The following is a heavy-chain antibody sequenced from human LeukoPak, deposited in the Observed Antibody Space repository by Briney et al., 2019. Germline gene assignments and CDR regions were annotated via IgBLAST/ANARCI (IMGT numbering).Heavy chain of an antibody. CDR2: ISWDGGST. Sequence: GGSLRLSCAASGFTFDDYSMHWVRQGPGKGLEWVSVISWDGGSTSYADSVKGRFTISRDNSKNSLYLQMNSLRSEDSALYYCAKDRGGVDYWGQGTLVTVAS. CDR1: GFTFDDYS. J-gene: IGHJ4*02. CDR3: AKDRGGVDY. D-gene: IGHD3-16*01. V-gene: IGHV3-43*01.